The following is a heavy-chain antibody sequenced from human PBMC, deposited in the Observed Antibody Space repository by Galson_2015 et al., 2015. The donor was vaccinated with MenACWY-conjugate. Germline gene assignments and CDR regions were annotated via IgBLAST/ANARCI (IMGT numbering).Heavy chain of an antibody. CDR3: STTYGSGSYPQYYYYGLDV. V-gene: IGHV3-72*01. CDR2: TRNEGNSYTT. CDR1: GFTCSDHC. Sequence: SLRLSCAASGFTCSDHCMEWVRQAPGKGLEWVGRTRNEGNSYTTEYAASVKGRFTISRDDSRNSLYLQMNSLKTEDTAVYYCSTTYGSGSYPQYYYYGLDVWGRGTTVTVSS. J-gene: IGHJ6*02. D-gene: IGHD3-10*01.